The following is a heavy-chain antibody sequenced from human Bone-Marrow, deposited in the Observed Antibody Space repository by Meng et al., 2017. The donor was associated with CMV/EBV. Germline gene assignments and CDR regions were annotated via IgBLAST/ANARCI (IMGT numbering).Heavy chain of an antibody. CDR2: IYTTGSSR. V-gene: IGHV3-23*03. CDR3: ARAPVPAGLNWFDP. Sequence: GESLKISCAAAGFSFSDYAMSWVRRAPGKGLEWVAVIYTTGSSRYFADSVKGRFTISRDNSKKTLYLQLNSLRVEDTAVYYCARAPVPAGLNWFDPWGQGTLVTVSS. J-gene: IGHJ5*02. CDR1: GFSFSDYA. D-gene: IGHD2-2*01.